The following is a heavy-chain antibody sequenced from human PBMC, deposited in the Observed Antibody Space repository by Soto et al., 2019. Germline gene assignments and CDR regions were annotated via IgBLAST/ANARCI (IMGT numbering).Heavy chain of an antibody. Sequence: PSETLSLTCTVSGRSVSSGGYYWTWIRQHPGGGLEWIGYIYHIGSPYYNPSLESRVTISLDTSKNQFSLNLTSVTAADTAIYYCVRDRALDSSGHWFDTWGQGTLVTSPQ. V-gene: IGHV4-31*03. CDR3: VRDRALDSSGHWFDT. D-gene: IGHD6-19*01. CDR1: GRSVSSGGYY. J-gene: IGHJ5*02. CDR2: IYHIGSP.